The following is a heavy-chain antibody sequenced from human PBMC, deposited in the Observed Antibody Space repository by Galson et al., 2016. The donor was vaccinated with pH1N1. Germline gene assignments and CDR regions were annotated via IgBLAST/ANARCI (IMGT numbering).Heavy chain of an antibody. CDR2: FDPTDEET. J-gene: IGHJ4*02. Sequence: SVKVSCKVYGFALTMHWVRQAPGKGLEWMGGFDPTDEETIYAQKFQGRLTLTDDASTDTDYMELRRLRSEDTAVYYCATLLGSHLADFSSPPDDYWGQGTLVTVSS. V-gene: IGHV1-24*01. D-gene: IGHD3-16*02. CDR1: GFALT. CDR3: ATLLGSHLADFSSPPDDY.